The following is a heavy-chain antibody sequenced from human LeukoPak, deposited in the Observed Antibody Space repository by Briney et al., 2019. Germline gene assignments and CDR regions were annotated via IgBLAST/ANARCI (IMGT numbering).Heavy chain of an antibody. D-gene: IGHD6-13*01. Sequence: SVKVSCKASGGTFSSYAISWVRQAPGQGLEWMGGIIPIFGTAKYAQKFQGRVTITADESTSTAYMELSSLRSEDTAVYYCARDHSTLGSFDYWGQGTLVTVSS. CDR3: ARDHSTLGSFDY. J-gene: IGHJ4*02. CDR2: IIPIFGTA. V-gene: IGHV1-69*13. CDR1: GGTFSSYA.